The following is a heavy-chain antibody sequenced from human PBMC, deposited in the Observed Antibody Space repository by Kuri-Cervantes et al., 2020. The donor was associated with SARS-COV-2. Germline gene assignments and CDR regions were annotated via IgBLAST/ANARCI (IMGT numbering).Heavy chain of an antibody. CDR2: ISSSGSTI. J-gene: IGHJ3*02. CDR3: ATGKTPVRFLEWSNSRGDAFDI. CDR1: GFTFSSYE. Sequence: GESLKISCAASGFTFSSYEMNWVRQAPGKGLEWVSYISSSGSTIYYADSVKGLFTISRDNAKNSLYLQMNSLRAEDTAVYYCATGKTPVRFLEWSNSRGDAFDIWGQGTMVTVSS. V-gene: IGHV3-48*03. D-gene: IGHD3-3*01.